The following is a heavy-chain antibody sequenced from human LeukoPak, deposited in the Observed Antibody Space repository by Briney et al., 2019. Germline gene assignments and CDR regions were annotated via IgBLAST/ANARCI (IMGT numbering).Heavy chain of an antibody. Sequence: GGSLRLSCSASGFSFSSYEMNWVRQAPGKGLEWVAVISYDGSNKYYADSVKGRFTISRDNSDNTQFLEMNSLRPEDTAVYYCARDGAARLLRYYYYMDLWGKGTTVTVSS. CDR1: GFSFSSYE. D-gene: IGHD6-6*01. CDR2: ISYDGSNK. V-gene: IGHV3-30*03. J-gene: IGHJ6*03. CDR3: ARDGAARLLRYYYYMDL.